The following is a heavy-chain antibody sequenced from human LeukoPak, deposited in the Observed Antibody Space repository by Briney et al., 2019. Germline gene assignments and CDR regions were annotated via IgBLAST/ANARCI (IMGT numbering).Heavy chain of an antibody. J-gene: IGHJ4*02. D-gene: IGHD3-9*01. CDR3: VRDKDWAFDY. V-gene: IGHV3-48*01. Sequence: GGSLRLSCTSSALTLSFYSMNWVRQAPGKGLEWISHITVDLSIIDYADSVRGRFTISRDKAKNALYLQMNSLRAEDTAVYYCVRDKDWAFDYWGQGTLIAVSS. CDR2: ITVDLSII. CDR1: ALTLSFYS.